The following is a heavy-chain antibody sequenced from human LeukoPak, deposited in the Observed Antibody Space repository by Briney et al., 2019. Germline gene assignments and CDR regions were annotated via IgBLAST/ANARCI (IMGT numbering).Heavy chain of an antibody. V-gene: IGHV4-34*01. CDR1: GGSFSGYY. D-gene: IGHD3-10*01. Sequence: SETLSLTCAVYGGSFSGYYWSWIRQPPGKGLEWIGEINHSGSTNYNPSLKSRVTILVDTSKSQFSLKLSSVTAADTAVYYCARGLVRGVIIMGYWGQGTLVTVSS. CDR2: INHSGST. CDR3: ARGLVRGVIIMGY. J-gene: IGHJ4*02.